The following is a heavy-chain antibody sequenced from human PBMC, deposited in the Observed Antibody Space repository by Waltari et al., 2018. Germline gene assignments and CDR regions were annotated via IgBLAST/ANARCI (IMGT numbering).Heavy chain of an antibody. Sequence: EVQLVESGGGLVQPGGSLRLSCAASGFPFSSYAMSWVRQAPGKGLEWVSAISGSGGSTYYADSVKGRFTISRDNSKNTLYLQMNSLRAEDTAVYYCAKKSEQLAQSPDYYYMDVWGKGTTVTVSS. CDR2: ISGSGGST. CDR1: GFPFSSYA. CDR3: AKKSEQLAQSPDYYYMDV. V-gene: IGHV3-23*04. J-gene: IGHJ6*03. D-gene: IGHD6-6*01.